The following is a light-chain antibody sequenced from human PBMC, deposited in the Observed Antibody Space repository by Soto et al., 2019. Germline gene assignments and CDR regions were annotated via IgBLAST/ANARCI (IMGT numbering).Light chain of an antibody. V-gene: IGLV1-40*01. CDR1: SSNIGAGYD. CDR2: GNS. J-gene: IGLJ3*02. CDR3: QSYDSSLSGWV. Sequence: QSVLTQPPSVSGAPGQRVTISCTGSSSNIGAGYDVHWYQQLPGTAPKLRINGNSNRPSGVPDRFSGSKSGTSASLAITGLQAEDEADYYCQSYDSSLSGWVFGGGTKLTVL.